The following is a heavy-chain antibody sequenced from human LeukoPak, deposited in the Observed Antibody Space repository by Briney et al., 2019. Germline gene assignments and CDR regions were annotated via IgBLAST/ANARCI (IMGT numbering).Heavy chain of an antibody. D-gene: IGHD6-13*01. Sequence: GGSLRLSCAASGFTFSSYSMNWVRQAPGKGLEWVSSISSSSSYIYYADSVKGRFTISRDNAKNSLYLQMNSLRAEDTAVYYCARRYSSSWYYFDYWGQGTLVTVSS. CDR3: ARRYSSSWYYFDY. V-gene: IGHV3-21*01. J-gene: IGHJ4*02. CDR1: GFTFSSYS. CDR2: ISSSSSYI.